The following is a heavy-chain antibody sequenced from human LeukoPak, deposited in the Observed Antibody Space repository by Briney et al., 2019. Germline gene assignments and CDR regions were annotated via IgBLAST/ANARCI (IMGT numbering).Heavy chain of an antibody. V-gene: IGHV3-23*01. CDR2: ISGSGGST. CDR1: GFTFSSYA. CDR3: AKADDCGGDCYSFDY. J-gene: IGHJ4*02. Sequence: PGGSLRLSCAASGFTFSSYAMSWVRQAPGKGLEWVSAISGSGGSTYYADSVKGRFTISRDNSKNTLYLQMNSLRAEDTAVYYCAKADDCGGDCYSFDYWGQGTLVTVSS. D-gene: IGHD2-21*01.